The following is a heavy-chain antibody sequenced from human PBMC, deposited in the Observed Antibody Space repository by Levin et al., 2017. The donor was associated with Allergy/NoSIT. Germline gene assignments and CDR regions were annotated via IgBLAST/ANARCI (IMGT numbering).Heavy chain of an antibody. CDR1: GGSISSGDYY. Sequence: PSETLSLTCTVSGGSISSGDYYWSWIRQPPGKGLEWIGYIYYSGSTYYNPSLKSRVTISVDTSKNQFSLKLSSVTAADTAVFYCARDRDYGGGDYYYGMDVWGQGTTVTVSS. V-gene: IGHV4-30-4*01. CDR3: ARDRDYGGGDYYYGMDV. J-gene: IGHJ6*02. CDR2: IYYSGST. D-gene: IGHD4-23*01.